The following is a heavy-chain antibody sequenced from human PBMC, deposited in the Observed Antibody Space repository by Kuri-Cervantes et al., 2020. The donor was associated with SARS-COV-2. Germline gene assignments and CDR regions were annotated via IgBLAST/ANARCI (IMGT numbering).Heavy chain of an antibody. CDR1: GFTFSSYS. V-gene: IGHV3-21*01. J-gene: IGHJ4*02. Sequence: GESLKISCAASGFTFSSYSMNWVRQAPGKGLEWVSSISSSSSYIYYADSVKGRLTISRDNAKNSLYLQMNSIRAEDTAVYYCARAQRGLRVALDDWGQGTLVTVSS. CDR3: ARAQRGLRVALDD. D-gene: IGHD5-12*01. CDR2: ISSSSSYI.